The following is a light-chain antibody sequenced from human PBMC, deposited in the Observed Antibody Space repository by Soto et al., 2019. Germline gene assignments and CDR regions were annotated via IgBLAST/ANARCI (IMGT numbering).Light chain of an antibody. CDR2: GVS. CDR3: QQYGSSPLIT. Sequence: EIVLTQSPGTLSLSPGQGATLSCRASQRLSASDIAWYQQKPGQAPKFLIYGVSSRATSIPDRFSGSGSGTDFTLTISRLEPEDFAVYHCQQYGSSPLITFGQGTRLEIK. J-gene: IGKJ5*01. CDR1: QRLSASD. V-gene: IGKV3-20*01.